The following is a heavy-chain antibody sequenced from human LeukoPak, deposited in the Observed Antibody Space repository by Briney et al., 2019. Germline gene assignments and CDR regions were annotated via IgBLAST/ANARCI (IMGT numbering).Heavy chain of an antibody. CDR2: ISSSSTTI. V-gene: IGHV3-48*01. J-gene: IGHJ3*02. CDR3: ARESLFGAFDM. Sequence: GGSLRLSCAASGFTFSSYSMMWVRQAPGKGLEWVSYISSSSTTIHYADSVKGRFTISRDNAKNSVYLQMNSLRAEDTAVYYCARESLFGAFDMWGQGTMVIVAS. CDR1: GFTFSSYS. D-gene: IGHD3-10*02.